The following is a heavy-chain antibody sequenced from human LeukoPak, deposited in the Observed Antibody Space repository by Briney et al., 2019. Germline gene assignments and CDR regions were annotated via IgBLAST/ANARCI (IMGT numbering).Heavy chain of an antibody. J-gene: IGHJ6*03. CDR2: IIPIFGTA. CDR3: ARGIVVVPAAILAHYYYYMDV. Sequence: SVKVSCKASGGTFSSYAISWVRQAPGQGLEWMGGIIPIFGTANYAQKFQGRVTITADESTGTAYMELSSLRSEDTAVYYCARGIVVVPAAILAHYYYYMDVWGKGTTVTVSS. CDR1: GGTFSSYA. D-gene: IGHD2-2*02. V-gene: IGHV1-69*01.